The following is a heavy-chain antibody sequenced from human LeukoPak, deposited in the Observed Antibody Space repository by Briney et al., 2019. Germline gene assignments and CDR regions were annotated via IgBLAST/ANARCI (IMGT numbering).Heavy chain of an antibody. CDR3: ARGSGGGYKF. J-gene: IGHJ3*01. V-gene: IGHV4-34*01. CDR2: INHSGST. Sequence: SETLPLTCAVYGGSFSGYYWSWIRQPPGKGLEWIGEINHSGSTNYNPSLKSRVTISVDTSKNQFSLKLSSVTAADTAVYYCARGSGGGYKFWGQGTMVTVSS. D-gene: IGHD3-22*01. CDR1: GGSFSGYY.